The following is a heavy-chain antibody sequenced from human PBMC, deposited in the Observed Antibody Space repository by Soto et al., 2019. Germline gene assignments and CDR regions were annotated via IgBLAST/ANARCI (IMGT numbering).Heavy chain of an antibody. D-gene: IGHD5-12*01. Sequence: QVQLQESGPGLVKPSQTLSLTCTVSGGSISSGGYYWSWIRQHPGKGLEWIGYIYYSGSTYYNPSLKSRVTISVDTSKNQFSLKLSSVTAADTAVYYCVRDGYDSYVTDLWGRGTLVTVSS. J-gene: IGHJ2*01. CDR1: GGSISSGGYY. CDR2: IYYSGST. CDR3: VRDGYDSYVTDL. V-gene: IGHV4-31*03.